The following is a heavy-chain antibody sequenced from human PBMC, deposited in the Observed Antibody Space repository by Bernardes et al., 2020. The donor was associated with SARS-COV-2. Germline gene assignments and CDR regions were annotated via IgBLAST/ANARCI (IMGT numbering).Heavy chain of an antibody. Sequence: ASVKVSCKASGYTFTGYYMHWVRQAPGQGLEWMGWINPNSGGTNYAQKFQGRVTMTRDTSISTAYMELSRLRSDDTAVYYCARAGRGWELLPDAFDIWGQGTMVTVSS. V-gene: IGHV1-2*02. D-gene: IGHD1-26*01. CDR1: GYTFTGYY. CDR3: ARAGRGWELLPDAFDI. J-gene: IGHJ3*02. CDR2: INPNSGGT.